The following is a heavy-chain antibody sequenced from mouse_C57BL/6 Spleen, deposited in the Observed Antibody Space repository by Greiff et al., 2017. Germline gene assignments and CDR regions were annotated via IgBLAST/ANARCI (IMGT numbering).Heavy chain of an antibody. J-gene: IGHJ2*01. V-gene: IGHV1-64*01. D-gene: IGHD2-12*01. CDR1: GYTFTSYW. CDR3: AREGDSYDEEYDFCY. Sequence: QVQLQQPGAELVKPGASVKLSCKASGYTFTSYWMHWVKQRPGQGLEWIGLIHPNSGSTNYNEKFKSKATLTVDKSSSTAYMQLSSLTSEDAAVYYCAREGDSYDEEYDFCYRGPGTTLTVSS. CDR2: IHPNSGST.